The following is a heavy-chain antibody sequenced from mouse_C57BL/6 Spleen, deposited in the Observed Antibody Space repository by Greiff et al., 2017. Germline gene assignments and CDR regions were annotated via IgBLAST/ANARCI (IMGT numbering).Heavy chain of an antibody. V-gene: IGHV2-6-1*01. D-gene: IGHD1-1*01. CDR1: GFPLTSYG. CDR3: ARHDYYGSTYAMDY. J-gene: IGHJ4*01. CDR2: IWSDGST. Sequence: VKLVESGPGLVAPSQSLSITCTVSGFPLTSYGVHWVRQPPGKGLEWLVVIWSDGSTTYNSALKSKLSISKDNSKSQFFLKMNSLQTDDTAMYYCARHDYYGSTYAMDYWGQGTSVTVSS.